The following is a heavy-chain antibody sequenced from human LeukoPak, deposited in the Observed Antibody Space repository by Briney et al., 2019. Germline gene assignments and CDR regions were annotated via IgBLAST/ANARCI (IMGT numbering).Heavy chain of an antibody. J-gene: IGHJ6*02. CDR1: GFSLTISGVG. V-gene: IGHV2-5*02. D-gene: IGHD3-3*01. CDR2: ISWDNNK. Sequence: ESGPTLVKPTETLTLTCTFSGFSLTISGVGVGWVRQPPGKAPEWLALISWDNNKRYSPSLKTRLTITKDTSKNQVVLRMTYMDHVDTATYYCVHIKGHYDFRTGWGNMDVWGQGTAVTVSS. CDR3: VHIKGHYDFRTGWGNMDV.